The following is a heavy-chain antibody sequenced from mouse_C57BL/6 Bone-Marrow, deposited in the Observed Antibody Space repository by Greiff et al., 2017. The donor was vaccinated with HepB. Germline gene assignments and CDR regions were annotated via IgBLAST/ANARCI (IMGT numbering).Heavy chain of an antibody. Sequence: EVQRVESGGGLVKPGGSLKLSCAASGFTFSDYGMHWVRQAPEKGLEWVAYISSGSSTIYYADTVKGRFSISSDNAKTTLFLQMTSIRSEDTAMYYGATYYYWGQGTLVTVSA. J-gene: IGHJ3*01. CDR2: ISSGSSTI. V-gene: IGHV5-17*01. CDR1: GFTFSDYG. D-gene: IGHD1-1*01. CDR3: ATYYY.